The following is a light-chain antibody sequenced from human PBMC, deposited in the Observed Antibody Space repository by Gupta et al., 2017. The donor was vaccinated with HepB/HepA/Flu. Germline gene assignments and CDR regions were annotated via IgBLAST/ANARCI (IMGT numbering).Light chain of an antibody. CDR2: QDS. Sequence: VSPGQTASITCSGDKLGDKYACWYQQKPGQSPVLVIYQDSKRPSGIPERFSGSNTGNTATLTISGTQAMDEADYYCQAWDSSTHVVFGGGTKLTVL. CDR1: KLGDKY. V-gene: IGLV3-1*01. J-gene: IGLJ2*01. CDR3: QAWDSSTHVV.